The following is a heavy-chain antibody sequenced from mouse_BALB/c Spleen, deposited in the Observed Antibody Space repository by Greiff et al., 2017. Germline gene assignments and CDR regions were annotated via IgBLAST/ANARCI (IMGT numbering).Heavy chain of an antibody. D-gene: IGHD2-3*01. CDR1: GFTFSSYA. CDR2: ISSGGST. V-gene: IGHV5-6-5*01. CDR3: ARWDGYYTPFAY. J-gene: IGHJ3*01. Sequence: EVQVVESGGGLVKPGGSLKLSCAASGFTFSSYAMSWVRQTPEKRLEWVASISSGGSTYYPDSVKGRFTISRDNARNILYLQMSSLRSEDTAMYYCARWDGYYTPFAYWGQGTLVTVSA.